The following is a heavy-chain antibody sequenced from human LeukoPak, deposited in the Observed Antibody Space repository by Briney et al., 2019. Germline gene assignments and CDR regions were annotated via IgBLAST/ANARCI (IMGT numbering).Heavy chain of an antibody. D-gene: IGHD3-9*01. CDR1: EFSVGSNY. CDR3: AKANYDILTGSFDY. J-gene: IGHJ4*02. Sequence: GGSLRLSCAASEFSVGSNYMTWVRQAPGKGLEWVSLIYSGGSTYYADSVKGRFTISRDNSKNTLYLQMNSLRAEDTAVYYCAKANYDILTGSFDYWGQGTLVTVSS. CDR2: IYSGGST. V-gene: IGHV3-66*01.